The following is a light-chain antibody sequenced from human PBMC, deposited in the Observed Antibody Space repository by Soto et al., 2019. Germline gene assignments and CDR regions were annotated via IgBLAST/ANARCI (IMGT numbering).Light chain of an antibody. V-gene: IGKV3-15*01. Sequence: EIGMTQSPATLSVSPGERATLSCRASQSVSSNLAWYQQKPGQAPRLLIYGASTRATGIPARFSGSGSGTEFTLTISNLQSEDFAVYYCQQYTNWPETFGQGTKVEI. J-gene: IGKJ1*01. CDR2: GAS. CDR3: QQYTNWPET. CDR1: QSVSSN.